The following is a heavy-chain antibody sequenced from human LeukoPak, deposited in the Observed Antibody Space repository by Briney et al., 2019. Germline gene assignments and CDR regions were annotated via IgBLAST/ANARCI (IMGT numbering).Heavy chain of an antibody. CDR1: GGSISGYY. CDR2: IYYTGST. CDR3: VRSKSGTYGWFDP. Sequence: NSSETLSLTCTVSGGSISGYYWSWIRQPPGKGLEWIGYIYYTGSTNYNPSLKSRVTISVDTSKNQFSLKVSSVTAADTAVYYCVRSKSGTYGWFDPWGQGTLVTVSS. D-gene: IGHD4-17*01. V-gene: IGHV4-59*01. J-gene: IGHJ5*02.